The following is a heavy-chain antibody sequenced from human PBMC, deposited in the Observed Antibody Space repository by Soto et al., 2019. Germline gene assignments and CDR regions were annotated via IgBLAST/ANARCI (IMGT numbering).Heavy chain of an antibody. CDR2: IYWDDDQ. CDR3: AHMRAANFDY. V-gene: IGHV2-5*02. D-gene: IGHD2-15*01. CDR1: GVSLSTGGVG. J-gene: IGHJ4*02. Sequence: QITLKESGPTLVKPTQTLTLTCNVSGVSLSTGGVGVGWIRQPPGKALEWLALIYWDDDQRSSPSLKSRLTITKATSKTQVVLTMTTMAPEDTATYYCAHMRAANFDYWGQGTLVTVSS.